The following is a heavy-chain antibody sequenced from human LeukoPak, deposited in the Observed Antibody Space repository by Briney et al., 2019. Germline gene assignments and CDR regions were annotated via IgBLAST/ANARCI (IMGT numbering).Heavy chain of an antibody. CDR2: ISGSGGST. CDR1: GFTFSSYS. Sequence: GGSLRLSCAASGFTFSSYSMSWVRQATGKGLEWVSGISGSGGSTDYADSVKGRFTISRDNSKNTRYLQMNSLRVEDTAVYYCAKDPGYQVVYCFDYWGQGTLVTVSS. J-gene: IGHJ4*02. CDR3: AKDPGYQVVYCFDY. V-gene: IGHV3-23*01. D-gene: IGHD2-2*01.